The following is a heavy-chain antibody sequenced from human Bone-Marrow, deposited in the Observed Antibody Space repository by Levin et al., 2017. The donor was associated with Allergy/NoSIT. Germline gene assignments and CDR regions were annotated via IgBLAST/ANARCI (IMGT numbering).Heavy chain of an antibody. CDR2: VFYGAGS. J-gene: IGHJ4*02. Sequence: SETLSLTCSVSGGSISDYFWSWIRQAPGGRLEWIGYVFYGAGSNYNPSLQSRVAISIDTSRTQFSLKLDSVPAADTAVYYCARGRDGYNYDFDYWGQGTLVTVS. CDR3: ARGRDGYNYDFDY. CDR1: GGSISDYF. V-gene: IGHV4-59*01. D-gene: IGHD5-24*01.